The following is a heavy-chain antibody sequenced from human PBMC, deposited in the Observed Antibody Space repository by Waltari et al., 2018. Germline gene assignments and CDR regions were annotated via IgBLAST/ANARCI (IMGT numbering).Heavy chain of an antibody. CDR1: GFTFSSYW. CDR2: INSDGSST. J-gene: IGHJ4*02. V-gene: IGHV3-74*01. D-gene: IGHD4-17*01. CDR3: ARDDYGDSPTTFDY. Sequence: EVQLVESGGGLVQPGGSLRLSCAASGFTFSSYWMPWVRQAPGKGLVWVVRINSDGSSTSYADSVKGRFTIARDNAKNTRYLQMNSLRAEDTAVYYCARDDYGDSPTTFDYWGQGTLVTVSS.